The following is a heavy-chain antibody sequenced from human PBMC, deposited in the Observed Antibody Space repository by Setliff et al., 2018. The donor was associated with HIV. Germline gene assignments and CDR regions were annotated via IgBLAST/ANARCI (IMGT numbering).Heavy chain of an antibody. V-gene: IGHV4-31*03. CDR2: IYNTGST. Sequence: TLSLTCTVTGGSISSGGFYWTWIRQHPGKGLEWIGYIYNTGSTYNSPSLESRVTISIDTSKNQFSLKLSSVTAADTAVYFCARGRGRSSSWPIDYWGQGTLVTVSS. D-gene: IGHD6-13*01. CDR1: GGSISSGGFY. J-gene: IGHJ4*02. CDR3: ARGRGRSSSWPIDY.